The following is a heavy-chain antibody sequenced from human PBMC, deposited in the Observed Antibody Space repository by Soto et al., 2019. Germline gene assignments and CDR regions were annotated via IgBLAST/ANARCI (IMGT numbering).Heavy chain of an antibody. V-gene: IGHV3-7*01. CDR2: IKQDGSEK. J-gene: IGHJ4*02. CDR3: ASPGYYGSGTLGY. D-gene: IGHD3-10*01. CDR1: GFTFSSYW. Sequence: EVQLVESGGGLVQPGGSLRLSCAASGFTFSSYWMSWVRQAPGKGLEWVANIKQDGSEKYYVDSVKGRFTISRDNAKNSLYLQMNSLRAEDTAVYYCASPGYYGSGTLGYWGQGTLVTVSS.